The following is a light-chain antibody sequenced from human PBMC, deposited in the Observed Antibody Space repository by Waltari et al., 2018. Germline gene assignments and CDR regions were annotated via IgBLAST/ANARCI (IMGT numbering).Light chain of an antibody. V-gene: IGKV3-20*01. CDR3: QNHERLPAT. CDR2: GAS. J-gene: IGKJ1*01. CDR1: QSISRY. Sequence: EVVLTQSPGTLSLSPGERATLFCRASQSISRYLVWYQQRPGQAPRLLIYGASIMAAGIPDRFSGSGSGTDFTLSISRLEPEDFAVYYCQNHERLPATFVQGTRVEIK.